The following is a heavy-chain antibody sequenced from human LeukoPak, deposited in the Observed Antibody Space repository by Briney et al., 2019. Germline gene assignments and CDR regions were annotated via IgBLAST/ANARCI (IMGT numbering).Heavy chain of an antibody. V-gene: IGHV3-30-3*01. Sequence: PGRSLRLSCAASGFTFSSYAMRWVRQAPGKGLEWVAVISYDGSTKYYPDSVKGRFTISRDNSKNPLYLQMSSLRAEDTAVYYCLVQATIGYGMDVRGQGTTVTVSS. CDR3: LVQATIGYGMDV. D-gene: IGHD2-2*02. CDR1: GFTFSSYA. J-gene: IGHJ6*02. CDR2: ISYDGSTK.